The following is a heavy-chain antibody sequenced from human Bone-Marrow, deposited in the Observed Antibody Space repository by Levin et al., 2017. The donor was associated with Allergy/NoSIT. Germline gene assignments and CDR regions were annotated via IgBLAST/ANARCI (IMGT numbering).Heavy chain of an antibody. D-gene: IGHD3-10*01. CDR1: GFTFSSYA. CDR3: ARDPYGSAGYYYYMDV. Sequence: GESLKISCAASGFTFSSYAMHWVRQAPGKGLEWVAVISSDGSDEYYADSVKGRFTISRDNSKNTLYLQMNSLRPDDTAVFYCARDPYGSAGYYYYMDVWGKGTTVTVSS. CDR2: ISSDGSDE. V-gene: IGHV3-30-3*01. J-gene: IGHJ6*03.